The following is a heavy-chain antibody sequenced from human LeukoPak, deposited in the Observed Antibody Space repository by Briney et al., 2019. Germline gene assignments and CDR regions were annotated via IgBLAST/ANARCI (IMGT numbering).Heavy chain of an antibody. CDR3: AKDDDIVVVPAAIPFVSAYMDV. CDR1: GFTFSSYG. D-gene: IGHD2-2*01. V-gene: IGHV3-30*18. J-gene: IGHJ6*03. CDR2: ISYDGSNK. Sequence: PGGCLRLSCAASGFTFSSYGMHWVRQAPGKGLEWVAVISYDGSNKYYADSVKGRFTISRDNSKNTLYLQMNSLRAEDTAVYYCAKDDDIVVVPAAIPFVSAYMDVWGKGTTVTVSS.